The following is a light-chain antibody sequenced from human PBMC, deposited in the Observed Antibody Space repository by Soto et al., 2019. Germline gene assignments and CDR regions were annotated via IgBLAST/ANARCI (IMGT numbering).Light chain of an antibody. CDR2: GAS. Sequence: EVVMTQSPATLSLSPGERATLYCRASQSVSSDLAWYQQKPGQAPRLLIYGASTRATDIPARFSGGGSGTEFTLTISNLQSEDFGSYYCQQYNDWPPITFGPGTKVDIE. J-gene: IGKJ3*01. V-gene: IGKV3-15*01. CDR1: QSVSSD. CDR3: QQYNDWPPIT.